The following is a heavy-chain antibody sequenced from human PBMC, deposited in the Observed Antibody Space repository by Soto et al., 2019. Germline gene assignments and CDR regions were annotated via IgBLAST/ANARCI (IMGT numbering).Heavy chain of an antibody. CDR1: GGTFDTYV. J-gene: IGHJ6*02. CDR2: ITPIFGTA. D-gene: IGHD2-15*01. CDR3: ARGRWQLDRNYYYGMDV. Sequence: SVKVSCKASGGTFDTYVISWVRQAPGQGLEWMGGITPIFGTANYAQKFQGRVTITADKSTSTAYMELSSLRSEDTAVYFCARGRWQLDRNYYYGMDVWGQGTTVTVSS. V-gene: IGHV1-69*06.